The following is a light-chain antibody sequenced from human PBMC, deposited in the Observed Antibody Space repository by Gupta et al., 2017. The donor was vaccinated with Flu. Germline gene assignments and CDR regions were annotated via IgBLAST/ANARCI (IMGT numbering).Light chain of an antibody. J-gene: IGLJ1*01. V-gene: IGLV3-25*03. Sequence: PAQSSRITCSGDGWPTQYFYWYQQRPGQDPLLVIYKDSARRSGIPERFSGSSSATTVTLTIREVQAEDEADYSCQSADSSGSYVFGTGTKVTVL. CDR2: KDS. CDR3: QSADSSGSYV. CDR1: GWPTQY.